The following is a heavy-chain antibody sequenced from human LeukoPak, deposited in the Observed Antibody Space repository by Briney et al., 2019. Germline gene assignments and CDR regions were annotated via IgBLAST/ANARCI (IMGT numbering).Heavy chain of an antibody. CDR1: GFTFSNAW. V-gene: IGHV3-23*01. CDR3: AKQGKYAVYPDFDS. J-gene: IGHJ4*02. Sequence: GGSLRLSCAASGFTFSNAWMSWVRQAPGKGLEWVSAITGSGSTTYYADSVKGRFTISRDNSKNTLYLQMNSLRPEDTAVYYCAKQGKYAVYPDFDSWGQGTLVTVSS. D-gene: IGHD2-2*01. CDR2: ITGSGSTT.